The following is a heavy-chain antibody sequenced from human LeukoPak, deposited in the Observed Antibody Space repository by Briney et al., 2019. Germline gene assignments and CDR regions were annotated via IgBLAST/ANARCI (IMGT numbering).Heavy chain of an antibody. CDR1: GYTFTGYY. Sequence: ASVKVSCKASGYTFTGYYMHWVRQAPGQGLEWMGWINPNSGGTNYAQKFQGRVTMTRDTSISTAYMELSRLRSDGTAVYYCARATHIVVVTAIRVDAFDIWGQGTMVTVSS. J-gene: IGHJ3*02. CDR2: INPNSGGT. V-gene: IGHV1-2*02. D-gene: IGHD2-21*02. CDR3: ARATHIVVVTAIRVDAFDI.